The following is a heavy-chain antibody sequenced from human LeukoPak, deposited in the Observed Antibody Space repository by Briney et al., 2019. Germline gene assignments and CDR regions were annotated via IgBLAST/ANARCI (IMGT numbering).Heavy chain of an antibody. J-gene: IGHJ4*02. CDR2: ISGSGGST. CDR3: ARGLHSYGPFDY. V-gene: IGHV3-23*01. D-gene: IGHD5-18*01. CDR1: GLTVYSNY. Sequence: GGSLRLSCAVSGLTVYSNYMNWVRQAPGKGLEWVSAISGSGGSTYYADSVKGRFTISRDNSKNTLYLQMNSLRAEDTAVYYCARGLHSYGPFDYWGQGTLVTVSS.